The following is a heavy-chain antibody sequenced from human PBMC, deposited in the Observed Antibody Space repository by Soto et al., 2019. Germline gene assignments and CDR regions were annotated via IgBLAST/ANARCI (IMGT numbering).Heavy chain of an antibody. CDR1: GFTLSNHA. V-gene: IGHV3-30-3*01. D-gene: IGHD1-26*01. J-gene: IGHJ6*01. Sequence: QVQLVESGGGVGQHGRSLRLSCAASGFTLSNHAMHWVRQAPGKGLEWGAVLSFDGTNKYYVVSVKGRFTISRDKSKNTLKLQMNSQRAEDTARYYCASDVKTGSSQYYSYFNGMDVWGQGTTVTVTS. CDR3: ASDVKTGSSQYYSYFNGMDV. CDR2: LSFDGTNK.